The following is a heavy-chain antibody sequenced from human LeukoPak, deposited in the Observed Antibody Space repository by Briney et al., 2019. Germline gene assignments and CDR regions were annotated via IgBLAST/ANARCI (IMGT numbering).Heavy chain of an antibody. D-gene: IGHD3-3*01. J-gene: IGHJ3*02. V-gene: IGHV3-7*01. CDR3: ARDAFSRISVFGVVPDAFDI. CDR1: GFTFSSYW. CDR2: IKQDGSEK. Sequence: GGSLRLSCAASGFTFSSYWMSWVRQAPGKGPEWVANIKQDGSEKYYVDSVKGRFTISRDNAKNSLYLQMNSLRAEDTAVYYCARDAFSRISVFGVVPDAFDIWGQGTMVTVSS.